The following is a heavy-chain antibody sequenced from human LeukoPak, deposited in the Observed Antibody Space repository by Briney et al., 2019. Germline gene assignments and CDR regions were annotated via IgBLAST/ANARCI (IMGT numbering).Heavy chain of an antibody. CDR2: ITIGGGGT. V-gene: IGHV3-23*01. CDR3: AKGDSAWFHFDF. CDR1: GFTFSTYA. Sequence: PGGSLRLSCAVSGFTFSTYAMSWVRQAPGKGLEWVSGITIGGGGTYYADSVKGRFTISRDNSQNTLFLQMNSLRAEDTAVYYCAKGDSAWFHFDFWGQGALVTVSS. D-gene: IGHD6-19*01. J-gene: IGHJ4*02.